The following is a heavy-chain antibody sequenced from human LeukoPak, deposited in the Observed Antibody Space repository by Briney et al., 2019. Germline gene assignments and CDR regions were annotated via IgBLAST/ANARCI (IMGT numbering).Heavy chain of an antibody. CDR2: IYYSGST. Sequence: SETLSLTCTVSGASFSSSTYYWGWIRQSPGKGLEWIGSIYYSGSTYYNPSLKSRVTMSVDTSKNQFSLKLSSVTAADTAVYYCARHAGGITATGTRPFDYWGQGTLVTVSS. V-gene: IGHV4-39*01. J-gene: IGHJ4*02. CDR3: ARHAGGITATGTRPFDY. CDR1: GASFSSSTYY. D-gene: IGHD6-13*01.